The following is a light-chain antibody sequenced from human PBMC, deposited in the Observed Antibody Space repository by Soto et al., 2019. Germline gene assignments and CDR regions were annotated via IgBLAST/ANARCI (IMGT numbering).Light chain of an antibody. J-gene: IGKJ1*01. Sequence: ITPPTAILSLARGDRTTLPCRASQSVSSNLAWYQQKPGQAPRLLIYGASTRATGIPARFSGSGSGTEFTLTISSLQSEDFAVYYCQQYNNWQTFGQGTKVDIK. CDR2: GAS. CDR1: QSVSSN. V-gene: IGKV3-15*01. CDR3: QQYNNWQT.